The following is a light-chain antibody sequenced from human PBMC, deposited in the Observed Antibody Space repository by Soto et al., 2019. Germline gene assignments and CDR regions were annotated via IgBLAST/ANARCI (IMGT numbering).Light chain of an antibody. CDR3: QQYASSPYT. J-gene: IGKJ4*01. CDR1: QSVSSN. Sequence: EIVMTQSPATLSVSPGERATLSCRASQSVSSNLAWYQQKPGQAPRLLIYGASTRATGIPARFSGSGSGTEFTLTISSLQSEDFAVYYCQQYASSPYTFGQGPRWRSN. CDR2: GAS. V-gene: IGKV3-15*01.